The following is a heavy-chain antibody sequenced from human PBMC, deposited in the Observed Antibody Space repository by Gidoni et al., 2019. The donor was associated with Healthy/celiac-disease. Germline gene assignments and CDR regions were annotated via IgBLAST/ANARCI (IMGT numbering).Heavy chain of an antibody. CDR1: GGSFSGYY. J-gene: IGHJ4*02. CDR2: INHSGST. D-gene: IGHD6-19*01. Sequence: QVQLQQWGAGLLKPSETLSLTCAVYGGSFSGYYWSWIRPPPGKGLEWIGEINHSGSTNYNPSLKSRVTISEDTSKNQFSLKLSSVTAADTAVYYCASLYSSGWSNYWGQGTLVTVSS. V-gene: IGHV4-34*01. CDR3: ASLYSSGWSNY.